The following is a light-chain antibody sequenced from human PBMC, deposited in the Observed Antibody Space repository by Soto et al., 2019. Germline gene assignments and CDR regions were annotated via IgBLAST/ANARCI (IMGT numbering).Light chain of an antibody. Sequence: EIVLTQTPGTLSLSPGERATLSCRASQSVTSSHLAWYQQKPGQAPRLLIDGASTRATGIPDRFSGSGSDTDFSLTIRRLDPQDVAMYYCLLYFSPDRYTFGPGTKVQIK. CDR1: QSVTSSH. J-gene: IGKJ2*01. CDR2: GAS. CDR3: LLYFSPDRYT. V-gene: IGKV3-20*01.